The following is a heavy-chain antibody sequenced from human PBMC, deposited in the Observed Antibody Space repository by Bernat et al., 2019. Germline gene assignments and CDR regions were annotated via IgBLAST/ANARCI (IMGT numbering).Heavy chain of an antibody. Sequence: QLQLQESGPGLVKPSETLSLTCIVSGGSISSGRYNWGWIRQPPGKGLEWIASIYYSGTTYYNPSLKSRVTIHVDTSKNRFSLKLSYVTAADTAVYYCARQDGSGSFSENFFDSWGQGTLVTVSA. J-gene: IGHJ4*02. V-gene: IGHV4-39*01. D-gene: IGHD3-10*01. CDR2: IYYSGTT. CDR1: GGSISSGRYN. CDR3: ARQDGSGSFSENFFDS.